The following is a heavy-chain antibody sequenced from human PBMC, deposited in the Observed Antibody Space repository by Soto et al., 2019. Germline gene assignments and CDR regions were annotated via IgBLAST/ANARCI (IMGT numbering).Heavy chain of an antibody. V-gene: IGHV2-5*02. J-gene: IGHJ4*02. CDR2: IYWDDDK. D-gene: IGHD3-3*01. CDR3: AHSQDSIFPYFNY. CDR1: GFSLSSSGVG. Sequence: QITLKESGPTLVNPTQTLKLTCTFSGFSLSSSGVGVGWFRQPPGKALEWLALIYWDDDKRYSPSLMSRPAITKDTSNTQVVFTMNNMDPVDTATYYCAHSQDSIFPYFNYWGQGTLVTVSS.